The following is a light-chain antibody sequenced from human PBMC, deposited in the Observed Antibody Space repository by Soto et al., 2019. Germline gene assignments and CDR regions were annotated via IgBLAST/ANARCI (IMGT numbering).Light chain of an antibody. CDR2: GVT. CDR3: GTWDSSLSAGL. CDR1: SSDVGAYTY. Sequence: QSVLTQPPSASGSPGQSVTISCTGTSSDVGAYTYVSWYQQHPGKAPKLMIYGVTERPSGVPDRFSGSKSGNTASLTVSGLQTEDEAYYYCGTWDSSLSAGLFGGGTKVTVL. J-gene: IGLJ3*02. V-gene: IGLV2-8*01.